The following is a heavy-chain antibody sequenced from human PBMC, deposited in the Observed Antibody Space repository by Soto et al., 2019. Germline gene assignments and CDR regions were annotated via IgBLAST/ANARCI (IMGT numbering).Heavy chain of an antibody. Sequence: QMQLVESGGGVVQPGRSLRLSCVASGFTFRGYAMHWVRQTPEKGLEWVAVISYDGSDQNYQQSVKGRFNISRDNPKNTLFLQMNSLTPEDTADYSCAKDVGDQGHFDSWGQGALVTVSS. CDR2: ISYDGSDQ. CDR1: GFTFRGYA. V-gene: IGHV3-30*18. J-gene: IGHJ4*02. CDR3: AKDVGDQGHFDS. D-gene: IGHD1-26*01.